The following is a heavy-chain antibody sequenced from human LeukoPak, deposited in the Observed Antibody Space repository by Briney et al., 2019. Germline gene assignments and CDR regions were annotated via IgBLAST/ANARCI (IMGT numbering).Heavy chain of an antibody. CDR2: IKQDGSEK. D-gene: IGHD3-3*01. Sequence: GGSLRLSCAASGFTFSSYWMSWVRQAPGKGLKWVANIKQDGSEKYYVDSVKGRFTISRDNAKNSLYLQMNSLRAEDTAVYYCARVTGRFLEWLYYGMDVWGQGTTVTVSS. J-gene: IGHJ6*02. V-gene: IGHV3-7*03. CDR3: ARVTGRFLEWLYYGMDV. CDR1: GFTFSSYW.